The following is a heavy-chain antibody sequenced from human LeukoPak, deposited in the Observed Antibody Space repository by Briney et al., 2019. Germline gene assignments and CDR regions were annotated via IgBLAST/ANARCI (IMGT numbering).Heavy chain of an antibody. CDR3: ARQDTAMDPDY. CDR2: IYYSGSP. CDR1: GGSISSSSYY. D-gene: IGHD5-18*01. V-gene: IGHV4-39*01. Sequence: PSETLSLTCTVPGGSISSSSYYWGWIRQPPGKGLEWIGSIYYSGSPYYNPSLKSRVTISVETSKNQVFLKLSSVTAADTAVYYCARQDTAMDPDYWGQGTLVTVSS. J-gene: IGHJ4*02.